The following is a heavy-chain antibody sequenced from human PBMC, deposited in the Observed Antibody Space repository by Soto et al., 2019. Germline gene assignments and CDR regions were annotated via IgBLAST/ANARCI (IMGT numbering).Heavy chain of an antibody. V-gene: IGHV4-4*02. CDR1: SGSISSSNW. J-gene: IGHJ5*02. CDR2: IYHSGST. CDR3: ARVGRAVRGVIISWFDP. D-gene: IGHD3-10*01. Sequence: QVQLQESGPGLVKPSGTLSLTCAVSSGSISSSNWWSWVRQPPGKGLEWIGEIYHSGSTNYNPSLKRRVTISVDKSKNQFSLKLSSVTAADTAVYYCARVGRAVRGVIISWFDPWGQGTLVTVSS.